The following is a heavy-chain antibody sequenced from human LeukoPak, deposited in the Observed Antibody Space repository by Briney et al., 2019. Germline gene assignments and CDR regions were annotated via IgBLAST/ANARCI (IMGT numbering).Heavy chain of an antibody. J-gene: IGHJ6*02. D-gene: IGHD3-9*01. CDR1: GGSFSGYY. CDR3: ARGAVLRYLAWLLGSNGMDV. CDR2: INHSGST. V-gene: IGHV4-34*01. Sequence: PSETLSLTCAVYGGSFSGYYWSWIRQPPGKGLEWIGEINHSGSTNYNPSLKRRVTISVDTAKNQFSLKLSSVTAADTAVYSCARGAVLRYLAWLLGSNGMDVWGQGTPVTVSS.